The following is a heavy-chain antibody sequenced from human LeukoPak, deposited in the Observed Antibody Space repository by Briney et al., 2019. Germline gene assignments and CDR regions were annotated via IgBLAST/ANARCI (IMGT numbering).Heavy chain of an antibody. V-gene: IGHV1-69*04. Sequence: SVKVSCKASGGTFSSYAISWVRQAPGQGLEWMGRIIPILGIANYAQKFQGRVTVTADKSTSTAYMELSSLRSEDTAVYYCARDCGGDCYALYYYYGMDVWGQGTTVTVSS. CDR2: IIPILGIA. D-gene: IGHD2-21*02. CDR1: GGTFSSYA. CDR3: ARDCGGDCYALYYYYGMDV. J-gene: IGHJ6*02.